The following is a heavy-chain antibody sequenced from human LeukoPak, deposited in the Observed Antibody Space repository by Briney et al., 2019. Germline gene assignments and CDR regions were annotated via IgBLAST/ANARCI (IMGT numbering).Heavy chain of an antibody. CDR1: GGSISSSSYY. CDR2: IYYSGST. J-gene: IGHJ6*02. Sequence: SETLSLTCTVSGGSISSSSYYWGWIRQPPGTGLEWIGSIYYSGSTYYNPSLKSRVTISVDTSKNQFSLKLSSVTAADTAVYYCARGNHHYYYGMDVWGQGTTVTVSS. CDR3: ARGNHHYYYGMDV. V-gene: IGHV4-39*01.